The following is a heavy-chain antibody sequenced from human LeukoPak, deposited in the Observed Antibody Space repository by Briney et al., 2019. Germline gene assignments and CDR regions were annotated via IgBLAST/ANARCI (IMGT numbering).Heavy chain of an antibody. CDR2: INHSGST. Sequence: PSETLSLTCAVYGGSFSGYYWSWIRQPPGKGLEWIGEINHSGSTNYNPSLKSRVTISVDTSKNQFSLKLSSVTAADTAVYYCARGHNNYDYWGQGTLVTVSS. V-gene: IGHV4-34*01. CDR3: ARGHNNYDY. CDR1: GGSFSGYY. J-gene: IGHJ4*02. D-gene: IGHD4-11*01.